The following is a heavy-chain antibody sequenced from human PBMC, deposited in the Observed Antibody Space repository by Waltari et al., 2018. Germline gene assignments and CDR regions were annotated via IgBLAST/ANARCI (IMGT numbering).Heavy chain of an antibody. Sequence: EVQLVESGGALVQPGGSLRLSCATSGFTFSTYWMHWVRQAPGKGLMWVAHIERDESRTPYAESVKGRFTISRDNAKNTVYLQMNSLRDDDTAVYYCVRDEPGDGLDYWGQGTLVTVSS. CDR2: IERDESRT. D-gene: IGHD7-27*01. V-gene: IGHV3-74*03. CDR1: GFTFSTYW. CDR3: VRDEPGDGLDY. J-gene: IGHJ4*02.